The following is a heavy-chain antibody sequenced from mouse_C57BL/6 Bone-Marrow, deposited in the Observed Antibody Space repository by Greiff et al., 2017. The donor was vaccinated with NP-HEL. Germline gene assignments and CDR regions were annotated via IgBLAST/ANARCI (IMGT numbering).Heavy chain of an antibody. V-gene: IGHV1-22*01. CDR3: ARGGNYGNLAY. J-gene: IGHJ3*01. CDR1: GYTFTDYN. Sequence: VQLKESGPELVKPGASVKMSCKASGYTFTDYNMPWVKQSHGKTLEWIGYINPNNGGTSYNQKFKGKATLTVNKSSSTAYMELRSLTSDDSAVYYCARGGNYGNLAYWGQGTLVTVSA. CDR2: INPNNGGT. D-gene: IGHD1-1*01.